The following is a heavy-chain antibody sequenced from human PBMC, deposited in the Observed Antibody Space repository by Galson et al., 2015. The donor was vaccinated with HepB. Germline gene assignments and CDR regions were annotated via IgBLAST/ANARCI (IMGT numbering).Heavy chain of an antibody. V-gene: IGHV3-11*06. J-gene: IGHJ2*01. CDR1: GFTFSNYY. CDR3: ARGGAAAGTSWYFDL. Sequence: SLRLSCAASGFTFSNYYMSWIRQAPGKGLEWVSYISSSSSYTDYADSVKGRFTISRDNAKNSLYLQMNSLRAEDTAVYYCARGGAAAGTSWYFDLWGRGTLVTVSS. CDR2: ISSSSSYT. D-gene: IGHD6-13*01.